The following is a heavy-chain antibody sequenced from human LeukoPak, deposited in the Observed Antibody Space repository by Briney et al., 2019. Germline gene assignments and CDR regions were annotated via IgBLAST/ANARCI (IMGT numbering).Heavy chain of an antibody. CDR2: INPNSGGT. V-gene: IGHV1-2*02. D-gene: IGHD6-13*01. CDR3: ARAYSSTSETQFDY. CDR1: GYTFTGYY. J-gene: IGHJ4*02. Sequence: ASVKVSCKASGYTFTGYYMYWVRQAPGQGLEWMGWINPNSGGTNYAQNFQGRVTMTRDTSISTAYMELSGLRSDDTAVYYCARAYSSTSETQFDYWGQGTLVTVSS.